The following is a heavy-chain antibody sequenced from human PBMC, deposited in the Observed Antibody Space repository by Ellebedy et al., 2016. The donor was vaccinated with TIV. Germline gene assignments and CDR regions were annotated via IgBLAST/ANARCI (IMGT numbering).Heavy chain of an antibody. V-gene: IGHV1-69*13. J-gene: IGHJ5*02. D-gene: IGHD6-19*01. CDR1: GGTFSSYA. CDR2: IIPIFGTA. Sequence: SVKVSXXASGGTFSSYAISWVRQAPGQGLEWMGGIIPIFGTANYAQKFQGRVTITADESTSTAYMELSSLRSEDTAVYYCASWRYSSGWYEVGWFDPWGQGTLVTVSS. CDR3: ASWRYSSGWYEVGWFDP.